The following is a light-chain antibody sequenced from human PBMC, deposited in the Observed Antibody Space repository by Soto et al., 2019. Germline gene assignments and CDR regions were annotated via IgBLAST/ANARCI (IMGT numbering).Light chain of an antibody. Sequence: EIVMTQSPATLSVSPGERATLSCRASQSVSSNLAWYQQKPGQAPRLLIYGASTRATGIPARFSGSGSGTEFTLTISGLQSEDFAVYYCQQYNNWRAWTFGQGTKVEIK. CDR3: QQYNNWRAWT. CDR2: GAS. V-gene: IGKV3-15*01. CDR1: QSVSSN. J-gene: IGKJ1*01.